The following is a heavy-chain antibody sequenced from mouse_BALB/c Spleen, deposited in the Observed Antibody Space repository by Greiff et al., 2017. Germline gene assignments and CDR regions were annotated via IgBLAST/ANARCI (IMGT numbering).Heavy chain of an antibody. CDR1: GYAFSSYW. D-gene: IGHD2-2*01. J-gene: IGHJ3*01. V-gene: IGHV1-80*01. CDR2: IYPGDGDT. Sequence: QVQLQQSGAELVRPGSSVKISCKASGYAFSSYWMNWVKQRPGQGLEWIGQIYPGDGDTNYNGKFKGKATLTADKSSSTAYMQLSSLTSEDSAVYFWARGGYGDDGGAAYWGQGTLVTVSA. CDR3: ARGGYGDDGGAAY.